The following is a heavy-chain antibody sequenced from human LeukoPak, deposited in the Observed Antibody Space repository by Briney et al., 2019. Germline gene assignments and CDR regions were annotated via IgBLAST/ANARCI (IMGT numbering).Heavy chain of an antibody. CDR1: GFTFSSYS. Sequence: PGGSLRLSCAASGFTFSSYSMNWVRQAPGKGLEWVSSISSGSSYIYYADSVKGRFTISRDNAKNSLYLQMNSLRAEDTAVYYCARVMSLWGSYRSSDYWGQGTLVTVSS. V-gene: IGHV3-21*01. D-gene: IGHD3-16*02. J-gene: IGHJ4*02. CDR3: ARVMSLWGSYRSSDY. CDR2: ISSGSSYI.